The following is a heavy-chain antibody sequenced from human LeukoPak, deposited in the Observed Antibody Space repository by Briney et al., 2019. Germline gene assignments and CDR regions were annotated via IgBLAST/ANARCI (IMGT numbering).Heavy chain of an antibody. D-gene: IGHD2-15*01. CDR2: IYISGST. J-gene: IGHJ4*02. Sequence: PSETLSLTCTVSGAXINSHYCSWIRQPAGKGLEWIGLIYISGSTNYNSSLQSRVTMSVDTSKNQFSLKLTSVTAADTAVYYCARALNPLPGTYYFDYWGQGTLVTVSS. V-gene: IGHV4-4*07. CDR1: GAXINSHY. CDR3: ARALNPLPGTYYFDY.